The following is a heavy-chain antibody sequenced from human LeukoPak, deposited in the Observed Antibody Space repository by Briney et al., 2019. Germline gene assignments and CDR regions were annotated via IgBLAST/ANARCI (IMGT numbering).Heavy chain of an antibody. V-gene: IGHV3-23*01. D-gene: IGHD6-19*01. J-gene: IGHJ4*02. CDR3: ANSYSSGSFDY. CDR1: GFSFSSYA. CDR2: ISGSGGST. Sequence: GRSLRLSCAASGFSFSSYAMSWVRQAPGKGLEWVSAISGSGGSTYYADSVKGRFTISRDNSKNTLYLQMNSLRAEDTAVYYCANSYSSGSFDYWGQGTLVTVSS.